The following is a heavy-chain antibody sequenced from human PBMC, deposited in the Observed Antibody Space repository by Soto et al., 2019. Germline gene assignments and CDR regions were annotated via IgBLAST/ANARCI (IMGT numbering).Heavy chain of an antibody. J-gene: IGHJ4*02. Sequence: GGSLRLSCAASGFTFSGSAMHWVRQASGKGLEWVGRIRSKANSYATAYAASVKGRFTISRDDSKNTAYLQMNSLKTEDTAVYYCTTSDILTGYQRVVYWGQGTLVTVSS. D-gene: IGHD3-9*01. CDR3: TTSDILTGYQRVVY. V-gene: IGHV3-73*01. CDR2: IRSKANSYAT. CDR1: GFTFSGSA.